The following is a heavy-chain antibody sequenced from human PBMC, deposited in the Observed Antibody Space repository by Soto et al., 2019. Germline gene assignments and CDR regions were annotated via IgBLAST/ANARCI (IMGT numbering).Heavy chain of an antibody. CDR3: ARGFSSGYLGFDY. V-gene: IGHV3-33*01. CDR1: GFTFSSYG. CDR2: IWYDGSNK. J-gene: IGHJ4*02. D-gene: IGHD3-22*01. Sequence: GGSLRLSCAASGFTFSSYGMHWVRQAPGKGLEWVAVIWYDGSNKYYADSVKGRFTISRDNSKNTLYLQMNSLRAEDTAVYYCARGFSSGYLGFDYWGQGTLVTVSS.